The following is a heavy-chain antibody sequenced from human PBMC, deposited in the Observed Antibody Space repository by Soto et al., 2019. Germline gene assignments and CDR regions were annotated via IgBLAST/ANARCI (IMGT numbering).Heavy chain of an antibody. CDR2: ISGYHGYT. V-gene: IGHV1-18*01. Sequence: QVQLMQSGAEVRRPGTSMRISCTTSGYNFNTYGIIWVRQAPGQGLEWMGWISGYHGYTKYAQNFEDRVTLSTAPSTSTAFLELRNLRSGDTALYFCARDRDYSHTDADIDYWGQGTLVTVSS. D-gene: IGHD3-16*01. CDR3: ARDRDYSHTDADIDY. CDR1: GYNFNTYG. J-gene: IGHJ4*02.